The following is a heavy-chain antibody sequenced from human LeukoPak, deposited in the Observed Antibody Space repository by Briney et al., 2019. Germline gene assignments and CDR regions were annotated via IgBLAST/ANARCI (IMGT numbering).Heavy chain of an antibody. D-gene: IGHD3-22*01. CDR3: ARESKTYYYDSSGYYYNWFDP. CDR1: GFTFSSYA. Sequence: GGSLRLSCAASGFTFSSYAMHWVRQAPGKGLEYASAISSNGGSTYYANSVKGRFTISRDNSKNTLYLQMGSLRAEDMAVYYCARESKTYYYDSSGYYYNWFDPWGQGTLVTVSS. J-gene: IGHJ5*02. V-gene: IGHV3-64*01. CDR2: ISSNGGST.